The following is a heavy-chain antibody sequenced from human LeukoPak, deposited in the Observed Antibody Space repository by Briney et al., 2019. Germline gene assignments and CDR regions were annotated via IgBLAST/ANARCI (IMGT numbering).Heavy chain of an antibody. CDR3: ARTYYYYYYMDV. CDR1: GGSVSSSSYY. Sequence: SETLSLTCTVSGGSVSSSSYYWGWIRQPPGKGLEWIGSIYYSGSTYYNPSLKSRVTISVDTSKNQFSLKLSSVTAADTAVYYCARTYYYYYYMDVWGKGTTVTVSS. CDR2: IYYSGST. V-gene: IGHV4-39*07. J-gene: IGHJ6*03.